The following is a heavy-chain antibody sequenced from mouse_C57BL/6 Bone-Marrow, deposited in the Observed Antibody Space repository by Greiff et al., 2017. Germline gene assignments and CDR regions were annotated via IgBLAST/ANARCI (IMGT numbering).Heavy chain of an antibody. CDR2: IHPNSGST. V-gene: IGHV1-64*01. D-gene: IGHD2-2*01. Sequence: QVQLQQPGAELVKPGASVKLSCKASGYTFTSYWLHWVKQRPGQGLEWIGMIHPNSGSTNYNEKFTSKATLTVDNSSSTAYMQLSSRTSEDSAVYYCAREGTMVTTRRAGLAYWGQGTLVTVSA. CDR3: AREGTMVTTRRAGLAY. J-gene: IGHJ3*01. CDR1: GYTFTSYW.